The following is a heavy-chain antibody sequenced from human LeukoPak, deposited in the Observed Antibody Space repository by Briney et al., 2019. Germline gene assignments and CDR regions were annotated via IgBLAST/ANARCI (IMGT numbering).Heavy chain of an antibody. CDR3: ATVHAREMVRGALD. J-gene: IGHJ4*02. CDR1: GYTLTELS. Sequence: ASVKVSCKVSGYTLTELSMHWVRQAPGKGLEWMGGFDPEDGETIYAQKFQGRVTMTEDTSTDTAYMELSSLRSEDTAVYYCATVHAREMVRGALDWGQGTLVTVSS. D-gene: IGHD3-10*01. CDR2: FDPEDGET. V-gene: IGHV1-24*01.